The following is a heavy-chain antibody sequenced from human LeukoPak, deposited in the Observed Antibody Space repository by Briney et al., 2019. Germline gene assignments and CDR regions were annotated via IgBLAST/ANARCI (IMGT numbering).Heavy chain of an antibody. CDR2: ISSSSYI. D-gene: IGHD6-13*01. Sequence: GGSLRLFCAASGFTFSSYSMNWLRQAPGKGLEWVSSISSSSYIYYADSVKGRFTISRDNAKNSLYLQMNSLRAEDTAVYYCVILVDSSSWYDYFDYWGQGTLGTVSS. CDR3: VILVDSSSWYDYFDY. CDR1: GFTFSSYS. V-gene: IGHV3-21*01. J-gene: IGHJ4*02.